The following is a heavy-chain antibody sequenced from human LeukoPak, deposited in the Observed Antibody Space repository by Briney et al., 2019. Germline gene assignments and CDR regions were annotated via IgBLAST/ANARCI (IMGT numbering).Heavy chain of an antibody. CDR2: MYYSGST. CDR1: GGSISSGDYY. D-gene: IGHD3-22*01. V-gene: IGHV4-30-4*01. J-gene: IGHJ4*02. Sequence: SETLSLTCTVSGGSISSGDYYWSWIRQPPGKGLEWIAYMYYSGSTYYNPSLKSRVTISVDTSKNQFSLKLSSVTAADTAVYYCARQNYYDSSGYYYFSDYWGQGTLVTVSS. CDR3: ARQNYYDSSGYYYFSDY.